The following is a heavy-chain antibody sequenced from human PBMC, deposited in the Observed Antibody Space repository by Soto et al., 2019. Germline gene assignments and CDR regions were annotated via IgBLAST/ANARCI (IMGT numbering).Heavy chain of an antibody. V-gene: IGHV1-46*01. J-gene: IGHJ4*02. CDR1: GYTFTSYY. Sequence: EASVKVSCKASGYTFTSYYMHWVRQAPGQGLEWMGIINPSGGSTSYAQKFQGRVTMTRDTSTSTVYMELSSLRSEDTAVYYCARDQDCSGGSCYGAIDYWGQGTLVTVSS. CDR2: INPSGGST. CDR3: ARDQDCSGGSCYGAIDY. D-gene: IGHD2-15*01.